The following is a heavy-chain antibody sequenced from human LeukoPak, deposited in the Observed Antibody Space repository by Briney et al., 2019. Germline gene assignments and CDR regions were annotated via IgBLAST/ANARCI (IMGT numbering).Heavy chain of an antibody. CDR1: GGSFSGYY. Sequence: SETLSLTCAVYGGSFSGYYWSWIRQPPGKGLEWIGEINHSGSTNYNPSLKSRVTISVDTSKNQFSLNLYSVTAADTAVYYCARAPLVLNDYGNFDYWGQGTLVTVSS. D-gene: IGHD4-17*01. CDR2: INHSGST. J-gene: IGHJ4*02. V-gene: IGHV4-34*01. CDR3: ARAPLVLNDYGNFDY.